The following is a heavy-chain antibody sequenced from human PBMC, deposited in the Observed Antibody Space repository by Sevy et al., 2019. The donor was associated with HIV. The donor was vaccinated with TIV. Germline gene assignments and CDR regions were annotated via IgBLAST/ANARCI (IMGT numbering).Heavy chain of an antibody. J-gene: IGHJ4*02. D-gene: IGHD1-26*01. CDR1: GYTFTSYG. CDR3: ASSRVSGRGAWWELLSGRFYY. Sequence: ASVKVSCKASGYTFTSYGISWVRQAPGQGLEWMGWISAYNGNTNYAQKLQGRVTMTTDTSTRTAYMGRRSLRSDDTAVYYCASSRVSGRGAWWELLSGRFYYWGQGTLVTVSS. V-gene: IGHV1-18*01. CDR2: ISAYNGNT.